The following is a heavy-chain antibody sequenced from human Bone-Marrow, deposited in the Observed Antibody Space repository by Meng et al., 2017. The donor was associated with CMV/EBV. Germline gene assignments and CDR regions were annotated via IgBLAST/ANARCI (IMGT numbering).Heavy chain of an antibody. D-gene: IGHD1-26*01. V-gene: IGHV4-39*07. CDR2: IHYSGST. CDR3: ARVGITGSYSSYRGAFDF. J-gene: IGHJ3*01. Sequence: GSLRLSCTVSGGSISSGSYYWGWIRQPPGKGLEWIGNIHYSGSTYYNPSLKSRDTLSVDTSKNQFSLKLSSVTAADTAVYYCARVGITGSYSSYRGAFDFWGQGTMVTVSS. CDR1: GGSISSGSYY.